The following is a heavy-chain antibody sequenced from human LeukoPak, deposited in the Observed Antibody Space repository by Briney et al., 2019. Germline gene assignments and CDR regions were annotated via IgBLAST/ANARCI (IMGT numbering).Heavy chain of an antibody. Sequence: SETLSLTCAVYGGSFSGYYWSWLRQPPGKGLEWVGEINHSGSTNYNPSLKSRVTISVDTSKNQFSLKLSSVTAADTAVYYCARGEVTMIVVVTYYFDYWGQGTLVTVSS. V-gene: IGHV4-34*01. CDR3: ARGEVTMIVVVTYYFDY. D-gene: IGHD3-22*01. J-gene: IGHJ4*02. CDR1: GGSFSGYY. CDR2: INHSGST.